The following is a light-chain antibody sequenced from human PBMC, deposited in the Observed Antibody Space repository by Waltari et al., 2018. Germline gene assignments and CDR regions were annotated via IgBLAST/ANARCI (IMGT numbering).Light chain of an antibody. CDR1: SSDIGYYYY. CDR2: DVS. J-gene: IGLJ2*01. V-gene: IGLV2-14*03. CDR3: SSFTSTNTLL. Sequence: QSTLTQPASVSGSLGPSITLHFTGTSSDIGYYYYVSWYQQHPGKAPKLIIYDVSERPSGVSNRFSGSKSGNTASLTISGLQAEDEADYYCSSFTSTNTLLFGGGTKLTVL.